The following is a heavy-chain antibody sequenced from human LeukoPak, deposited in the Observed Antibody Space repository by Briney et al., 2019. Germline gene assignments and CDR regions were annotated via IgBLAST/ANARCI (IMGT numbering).Heavy chain of an antibody. Sequence: GGSLRLSCVASGFTFSRHWMSWVRQAPGKGLEWVAFIRYDGSYEYYADSVKGRFTISRDNSKNTLYLQINSLRAEDTAVYYCAKDVGYLGATWYYFDYWGQGTLVTVSS. V-gene: IGHV3-30*02. CDR3: AKDVGYLGATWYYFDY. CDR1: GFTFSRHW. CDR2: IRYDGSYE. D-gene: IGHD1-26*01. J-gene: IGHJ4*02.